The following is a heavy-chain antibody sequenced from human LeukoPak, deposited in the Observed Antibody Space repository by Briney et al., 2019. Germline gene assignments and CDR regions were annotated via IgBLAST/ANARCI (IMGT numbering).Heavy chain of an antibody. J-gene: IGHJ5*02. D-gene: IGHD4-17*01. CDR3: ARAYHYGDYVWVDP. Sequence: SETLSLTCAVSGGSISSGAYSWSWIRQPPGKALEWIGYIYPVGSTYYNSSLKSRVTMSIDRSKNQFSLRLSSVTAADTAVYYCARAYHYGDYVWVDPWGQGALVTVSS. CDR2: IYPVGST. CDR1: GGSISSGAYS. V-gene: IGHV4-30-2*01.